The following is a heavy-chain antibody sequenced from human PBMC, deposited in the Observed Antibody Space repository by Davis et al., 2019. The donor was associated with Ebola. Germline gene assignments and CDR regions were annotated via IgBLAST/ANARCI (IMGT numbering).Heavy chain of an antibody. CDR3: ARGDNYYGSGSYYNLGY. J-gene: IGHJ4*02. CDR1: GYTFTSYA. CDR2: INTNTGNP. Sequence: ASVKVSCKASGYTFTSYAMNWVRQAPGQGLEWMGWINTNTGNPTYAQGFTGRFVFSLDTSVSTAYLQISSLKAEDTAVYYCARGDNYYGSGSYYNLGYWGQGTLVTVSS. V-gene: IGHV7-4-1*02. D-gene: IGHD3-10*01.